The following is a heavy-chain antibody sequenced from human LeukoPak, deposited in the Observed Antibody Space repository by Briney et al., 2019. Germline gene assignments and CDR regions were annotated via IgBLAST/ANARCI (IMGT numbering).Heavy chain of an antibody. J-gene: IGHJ4*02. Sequence: GGSLRLSCAASGFTFSGSAMHWVRQASGKGLEWVGRIRSKANSYATAYAASVKGRFTISRDDSKNTAYLQMNSLKTEDTAVCYCTSLYDYVWGSYRNLIDYWGQGTLVTVSS. V-gene: IGHV3-73*01. CDR3: TSLYDYVWGSYRNLIDY. CDR2: IRSKANSYAT. CDR1: GFTFSGSA. D-gene: IGHD3-16*02.